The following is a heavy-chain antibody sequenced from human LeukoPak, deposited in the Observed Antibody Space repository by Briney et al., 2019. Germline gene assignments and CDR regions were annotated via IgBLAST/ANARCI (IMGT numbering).Heavy chain of an antibody. Sequence: GGSLRLSCAASGFTFSSYSMNWVRQAPGKGLEWVSSISSSSSYIYYADSVKGRFTISRDNAKNSLYLQMNSPRAEDTAVYYCARILHGSGSYGLDYWGQGTLVTVSS. CDR3: ARILHGSGSYGLDY. V-gene: IGHV3-21*01. J-gene: IGHJ4*02. CDR2: ISSSSSYI. D-gene: IGHD3-10*01. CDR1: GFTFSSYS.